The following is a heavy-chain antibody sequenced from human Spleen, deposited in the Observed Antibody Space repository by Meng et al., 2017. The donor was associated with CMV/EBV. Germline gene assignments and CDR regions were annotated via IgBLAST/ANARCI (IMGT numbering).Heavy chain of an antibody. Sequence: GGSLRLSCVASGLMFDDYAMHWVRQGPGKGLEWVSGIGWNGINTGYADSVKGRFTISRDNAKNSLYLEMNSLRAEDTALYYCARSYYDGSGHYGYFDYWGQGALVTVSS. D-gene: IGHD3-22*01. CDR2: IGWNGINT. CDR1: GLMFDDYA. J-gene: IGHJ4*02. CDR3: ARSYYDGSGHYGYFDY. V-gene: IGHV3-9*01.